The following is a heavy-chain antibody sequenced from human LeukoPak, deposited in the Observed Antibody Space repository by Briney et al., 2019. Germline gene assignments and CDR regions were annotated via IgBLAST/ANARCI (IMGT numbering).Heavy chain of an antibody. Sequence: ETLSLTCAVYGGSFSGYYWSWIRQPPGKGLEWIGEINHSGSTNYNPSLKSRVTISVDTSKNQFSLKLSSVTAADTAVYYCARARLYYYGSGSYYHQNWFDPWGQGTLVTVSS. J-gene: IGHJ5*02. V-gene: IGHV4-34*01. D-gene: IGHD3-10*01. CDR1: GGSFSGYY. CDR2: INHSGST. CDR3: ARARLYYYGSGSYYHQNWFDP.